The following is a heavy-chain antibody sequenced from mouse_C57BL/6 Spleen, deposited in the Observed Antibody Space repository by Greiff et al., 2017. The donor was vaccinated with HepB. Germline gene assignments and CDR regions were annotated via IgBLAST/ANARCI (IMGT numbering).Heavy chain of an antibody. CDR2: IYPGSGNT. J-gene: IGHJ3*01. D-gene: IGHD1-1*01. CDR3: ARGGSSYLKFAY. Sequence: QVQLQQSGPELVKPGASVKISCKASGYTFTDYYINWVKQRPGQGLEWIAWIYPGSGNTKYNEKFKGKATLTVDTASSTAYLQISSLNSEDSAVYYCARGGSSYLKFAYWGQGTLVTVSA. CDR1: GYTFTDYY. V-gene: IGHV1-84*01.